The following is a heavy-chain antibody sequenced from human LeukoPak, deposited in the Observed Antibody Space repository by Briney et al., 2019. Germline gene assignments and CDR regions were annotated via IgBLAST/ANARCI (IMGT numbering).Heavy chain of an antibody. Sequence: HRGGSLRLSCAASGFIFSNYAMSWVRQAPGKGLQWVSAFSGSGGSTYYADSVKGRFTISRDNSKNTLYPQMNSLRAEDTAVYYCAKDGGSGWYQRAAFDIWGQGTMVTVSS. V-gene: IGHV3-23*01. CDR3: AKDGGSGWYQRAAFDI. CDR1: GFIFSNYA. J-gene: IGHJ3*02. D-gene: IGHD6-19*01. CDR2: FSGSGGST.